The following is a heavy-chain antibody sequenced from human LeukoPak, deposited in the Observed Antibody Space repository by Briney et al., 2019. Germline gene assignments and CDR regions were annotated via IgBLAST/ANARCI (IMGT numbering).Heavy chain of an antibody. D-gene: IGHD5-18*01. V-gene: IGHV3-49*04. Sequence: GGSLRLSCTASGFTFGDYAMSWVRQAPGKGLEWVGFIRYKAYGGTTEYAASVKGRSTISRDDSKNTLYLQMNSLKTEDTAVYYCTTDEGYSYGAPKRLDIDYWGQGTLVTVSS. CDR3: TTDEGYSYGAPKRLDIDY. CDR1: GFTFGDYA. J-gene: IGHJ4*02. CDR2: IRYKAYGGTT.